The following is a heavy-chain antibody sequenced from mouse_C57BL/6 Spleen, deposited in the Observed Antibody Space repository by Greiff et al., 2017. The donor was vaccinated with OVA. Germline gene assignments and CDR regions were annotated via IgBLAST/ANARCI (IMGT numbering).Heavy chain of an antibody. V-gene: IGHV3-6*01. CDR1: GYSITSGSY. Sequence: EVHLVESGPGLVKPSQSLSLTCSVTGYSITSGSYWNWLRQFPGNQLEWMGYISYDGSNNYNPSLKNRISITRDTSKNQFFLKLNSVTTEDTATDYCARDWDGYFDVWGTGTTVTVSS. J-gene: IGHJ1*03. D-gene: IGHD4-1*01. CDR2: ISYDGSN. CDR3: ARDWDGYFDV.